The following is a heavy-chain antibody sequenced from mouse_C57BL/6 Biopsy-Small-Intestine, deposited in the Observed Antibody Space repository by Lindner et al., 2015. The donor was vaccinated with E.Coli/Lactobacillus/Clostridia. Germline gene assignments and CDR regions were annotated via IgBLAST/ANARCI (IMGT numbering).Heavy chain of an antibody. J-gene: IGHJ3*01. Sequence: VQLQESGPELVKPGASMKISCKASGYAFSSSWMNWVKQRPGKGLECIGRIYPGDGDTNYNGKFKGKATLTADKSSSTACMQLSSLTSEDSAVYFCARPGAARATPGFAYWGQGTLATVSA. V-gene: IGHV1-82*01. CDR1: GYAFSSSW. CDR3: ARPGAARATPGFAY. D-gene: IGHD3-1*01. CDR2: IYPGDGDT.